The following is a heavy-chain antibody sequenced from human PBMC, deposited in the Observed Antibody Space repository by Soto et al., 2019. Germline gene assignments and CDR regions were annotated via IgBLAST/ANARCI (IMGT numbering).Heavy chain of an antibody. CDR2: ISTYNGDT. V-gene: IGHV1-18*01. CDR3: AREGVAPYYSYGMDV. CDR1: GYTFTRSG. D-gene: IGHD5-12*01. Sequence: QVQLVQSGAEVKKPGASVKVSCKASGYTFTRSGISWVRQAPGQGLEWMGWISTYNGDTNYAQTFQGRVTMTTDTATSTVYRELRSLRSDDTAVYYCAREGVAPYYSYGMDVWGQGTPVTVSS. J-gene: IGHJ6*02.